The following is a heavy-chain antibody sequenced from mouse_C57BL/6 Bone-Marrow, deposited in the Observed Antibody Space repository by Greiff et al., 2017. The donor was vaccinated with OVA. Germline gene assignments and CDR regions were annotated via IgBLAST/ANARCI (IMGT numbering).Heavy chain of an antibody. CDR2: ISDGGSYT. D-gene: IGHD1-1*01. V-gene: IGHV5-4*01. J-gene: IGHJ3*01. CDR3: AREGLLQGDCLAY. Sequence: EVKVVESGGGLVKPGGSLKLSCAASGFTFSSYAMSWVRPTPEKRLEWVATISDGGSYTYYPDNVKGRFTISRDNAKNNLYLQMSHLKSEDTAMYYCAREGLLQGDCLAYWGQGTPVTVSA. CDR1: GFTFSSYA.